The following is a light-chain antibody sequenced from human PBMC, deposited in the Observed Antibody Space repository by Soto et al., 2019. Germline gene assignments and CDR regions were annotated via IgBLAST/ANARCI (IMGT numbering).Light chain of an antibody. CDR3: QQYENLPT. CDR2: DAS. J-gene: IGKJ5*01. CDR1: QNINNY. Sequence: DIHMAQAPCCLCASVVDGVTITCQASQNINNYLNWYQQKPGRAPKLLIYDASNLEAGVPSRFRGSGSGTDFTFTISRLQPEDIATYYCQQYENLPTFGQGTRLEIK. V-gene: IGKV1-33*01.